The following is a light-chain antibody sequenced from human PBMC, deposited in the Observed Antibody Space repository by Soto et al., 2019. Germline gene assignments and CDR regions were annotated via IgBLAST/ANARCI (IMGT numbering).Light chain of an antibody. CDR1: QSVSSY. CDR2: DAS. J-gene: IGKJ5*01. CDR3: QQRSKWHHSIT. V-gene: IGKV3-11*01. Sequence: EILCTQCPATLALSPGERAPLSCMAIQSVSSYLAWYQQKPGQDPRLLIYDASNRDTGIPDRFSGSGSGTDFNQNISSLEPEDFAVYYCQQRSKWHHSITVGQGTRMEI.